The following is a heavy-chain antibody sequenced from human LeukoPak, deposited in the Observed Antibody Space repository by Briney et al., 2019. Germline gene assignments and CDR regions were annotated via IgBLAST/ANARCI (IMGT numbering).Heavy chain of an antibody. CDR2: ISYDGSNK. D-gene: IGHD6-19*01. J-gene: IGHJ4*02. Sequence: AGGSLRLSCAASGFTFSSYAMHWVRQAPGKGLEWVAVISYDGSNKYYADSVKGRFTISRDNSKNTLYLQMNSLRAEDTAVYYCARGYSSGWNDYWGQGTLVTVSS. CDR3: ARGYSSGWNDY. V-gene: IGHV3-30-3*01. CDR1: GFTFSSYA.